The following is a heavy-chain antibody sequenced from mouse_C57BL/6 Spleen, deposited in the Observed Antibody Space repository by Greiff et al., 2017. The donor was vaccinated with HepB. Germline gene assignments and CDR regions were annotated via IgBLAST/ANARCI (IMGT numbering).Heavy chain of an antibody. V-gene: IGHV5-15*01. D-gene: IGHD4-1*01. Sequence: EVMLVESGGGLVQPGGSLKLSCAASGFTFSDYGMAWVRQAPRKGPEWVAFISNLAYSIYYADTVTGRFTISRENAKNTLYLEMSSLRSEDTAMYYCARQGGWEGYYAMDYWGQGTSVTVSS. CDR3: ARQGGWEGYYAMDY. CDR2: ISNLAYSI. CDR1: GFTFSDYG. J-gene: IGHJ4*01.